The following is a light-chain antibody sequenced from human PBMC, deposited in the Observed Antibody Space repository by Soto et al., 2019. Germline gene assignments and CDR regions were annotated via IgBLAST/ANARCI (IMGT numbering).Light chain of an antibody. J-gene: IGKJ1*01. CDR2: DAS. CDR3: QQYNSYQWT. CDR1: QSISSW. Sequence: DIQMTQSPSTLSASVGGRVTITCRASQSISSWLAWYQQKPGKAPKLLIYDASSLESGVPSRSSGSGSGTEFTLTITSLQPDDFATYYCQQYNSYQWTFGQGTKVDIK. V-gene: IGKV1-5*01.